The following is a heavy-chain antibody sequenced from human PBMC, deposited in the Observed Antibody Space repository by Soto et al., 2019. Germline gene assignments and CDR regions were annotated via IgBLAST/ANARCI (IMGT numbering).Heavy chain of an antibody. V-gene: IGHV1-18*04. CDR3: ARGYLGRSGYLPLYCYYGMDV. Sequence: ASVKVSCKASGYTFTSYGISWVRQAPGQGLEWMGWISAYNGNTNYAQKLQGRVTMTTDTSTSTAYMELRSLRSDDTAVYYCARGYLGRSGYLPLYCYYGMDVWGQGTTVTV. J-gene: IGHJ6*02. CDR1: GYTFTSYG. CDR2: ISAYNGNT. D-gene: IGHD3-3*01.